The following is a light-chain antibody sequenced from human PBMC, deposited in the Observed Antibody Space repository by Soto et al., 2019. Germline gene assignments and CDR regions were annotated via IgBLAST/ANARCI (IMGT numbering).Light chain of an antibody. Sequence: QSALTQPASASGSPGQSFAISCTGTSSDVGAYNYVSWYQQHPGKAPKLMIYDVSNRPSGVSNRFSGSKSGNTASLTISGLQAEDEADYYCCSYTTSSTYVFGTGTKVTVL. CDR3: CSYTTSSTYV. CDR2: DVS. V-gene: IGLV2-14*03. CDR1: SSDVGAYNY. J-gene: IGLJ1*01.